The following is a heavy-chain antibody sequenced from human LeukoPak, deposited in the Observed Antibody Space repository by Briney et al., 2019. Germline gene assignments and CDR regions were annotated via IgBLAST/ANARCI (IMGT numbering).Heavy chain of an antibody. D-gene: IGHD1-26*01. Sequence: SETLSLTCTVSGGSISSSSYYWGWIRQPPGKGLEWIGSIYYSGSTYYNPSLKSRVTISVDTSKNQFSLKLSSVTAADTAVYYCARGRGEWELPGELYFDYWGQGTLVTVSS. CDR2: IYYSGST. CDR3: ARGRGEWELPGELYFDY. CDR1: GGSISSSSYY. V-gene: IGHV4-39*07. J-gene: IGHJ4*02.